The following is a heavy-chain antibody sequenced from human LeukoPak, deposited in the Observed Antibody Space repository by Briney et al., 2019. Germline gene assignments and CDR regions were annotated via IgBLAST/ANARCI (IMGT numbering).Heavy chain of an antibody. D-gene: IGHD1-1*01. V-gene: IGHV4-34*01. J-gene: IGHJ6*03. CDR2: INHGGRT. CDR3: ARVSWFPGTSYYYMDV. Sequence: PSETLSLTCAVYGESFSEYYWSWLRQPPGKGLEWIGEINHGGRTKYNPSLKSRVTISVDTSKKQFSLGLTSVTAADTAVYYCARVSWFPGTSYYYMDVWGKGTTVTVSS. CDR1: GESFSEYY.